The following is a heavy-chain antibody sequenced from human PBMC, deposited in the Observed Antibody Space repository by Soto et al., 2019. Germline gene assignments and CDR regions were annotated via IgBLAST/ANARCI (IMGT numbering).Heavy chain of an antibody. V-gene: IGHV1-2*04. CDR1: GYSFTGYY. CDR3: VREGGTLGRSLGELFPTQNYHDYGMDV. Sequence: QLQLVQSGAEVRKPGASVKISCKASGYSFTGYYIHWLRQAPGQGPEWMGWINPNTGDTNYAQQFQGWVTMTRDTSISTAYMERSRLKSDDTAVFYCVREGGTLGRSLGELFPTQNYHDYGMDVWGQGTTVTVSS. CDR2: INPNTGDT. J-gene: IGHJ6*02. D-gene: IGHD3-10*01.